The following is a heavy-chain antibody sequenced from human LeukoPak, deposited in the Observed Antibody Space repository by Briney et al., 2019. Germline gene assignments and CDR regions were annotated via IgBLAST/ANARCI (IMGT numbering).Heavy chain of an antibody. J-gene: IGHJ3*02. CDR2: IIGSGGST. CDR1: GFNFSSYP. CDR3: AREVNEPVPGPGDDAFDI. D-gene: IGHD6-13*01. Sequence: GGPVSLLCAASGFNFSSYPMSWVRQAPGKGLEWVSDIIGSGGSTYYADSVKGRFTISRDNSKNTLYLQMNSLRAEDTAVYYGAREVNEPVPGPGDDAFDIWGQGTMVTVSS. V-gene: IGHV3-23*01.